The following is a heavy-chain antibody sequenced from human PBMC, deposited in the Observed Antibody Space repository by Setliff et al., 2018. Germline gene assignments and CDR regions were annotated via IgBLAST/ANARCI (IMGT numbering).Heavy chain of an antibody. CDR2: IYHSGTT. CDR3: ARFPTNGDYAGFDY. Sequence: KTSETLSLTCTVSGGSISSSSYYWGWIRQPPGKGLEWIGSIYHSGTTSYNPSLRSRVTISVDKSKNQFSLKLNSVTAADTAVYYCARFPTNGDYAGFDYWGQGTLVTVSS. D-gene: IGHD4-17*01. CDR1: GGSISSSSYY. V-gene: IGHV4-39*07. J-gene: IGHJ4*02.